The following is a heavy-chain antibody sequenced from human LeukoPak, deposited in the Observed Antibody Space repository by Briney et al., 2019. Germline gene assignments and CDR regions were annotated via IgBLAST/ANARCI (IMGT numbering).Heavy chain of an antibody. V-gene: IGHV4-59*01. CDR1: GGSLTSYY. CDR2: IHYSGST. D-gene: IGHD3-10*01. Sequence: PSETLSLTCTVSGGSLTSYYWSWIRQPPGKGLEWIGYIHYSGSTKYNPSLKSRVTISVDMSKNQFSLNLSSVTAADTAVYYCARARSGSYYEGFDPWGQGTLVTVSS. J-gene: IGHJ5*02. CDR3: ARARSGSYYEGFDP.